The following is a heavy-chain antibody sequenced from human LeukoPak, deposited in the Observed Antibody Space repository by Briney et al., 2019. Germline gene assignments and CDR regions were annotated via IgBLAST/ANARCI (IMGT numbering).Heavy chain of an antibody. V-gene: IGHV4-34*01. D-gene: IGHD2-2*02. CDR1: GGSFSGYY. CDR2: INHSGST. CDR3: ARGRGYCSSTSCYTTPRNWFDP. J-gene: IGHJ5*02. Sequence: PSETLSLTCAVYGGSFSGYYWSWIRQPPGKGLEWIGEINHSGSTNYNPSLKSRVTISVDTSKNQFSLKLSSVTAADMAVYYCARGRGYCSSTSCYTTPRNWFDPWGQGTLVTVSS.